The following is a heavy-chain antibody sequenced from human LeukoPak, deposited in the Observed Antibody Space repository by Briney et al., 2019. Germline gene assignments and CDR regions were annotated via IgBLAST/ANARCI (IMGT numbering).Heavy chain of an antibody. CDR3: ARGGPYDILTGYFRNFHDAFDI. Sequence: ASVKVSCKASGYTFTGYYMHWVRQAPGQGLEWMGWINPNSGGTNYAQKFQGRVTMTRDTSISTAYMELSRLRSDDTAVYYCARGGPYDILTGYFRNFHDAFDIWGQGTMVTVSS. J-gene: IGHJ3*02. CDR2: INPNSGGT. V-gene: IGHV1-2*02. CDR1: GYTFTGYY. D-gene: IGHD3-9*01.